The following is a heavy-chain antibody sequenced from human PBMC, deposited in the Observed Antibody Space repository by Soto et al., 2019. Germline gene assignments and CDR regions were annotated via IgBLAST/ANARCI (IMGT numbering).Heavy chain of an antibody. J-gene: IGHJ5*02. CDR3: TRDRHSASGSGFNPTAWFDR. D-gene: IGHD6-25*01. Sequence: QVQLVQPGAEVKKPGASVKVSCKASGYTFTSYGITWVRQDPGQGLEWMGWTSAYNCNTNYAQKLQGRVTRTPETSTSTAYMEQRTLRSHDTAVYFCTRDRHSASGSGFNPTAWFDRWGQGSLVNVSS. CDR1: GYTFTSYG. V-gene: IGHV1-18*01. CDR2: TSAYNCNT.